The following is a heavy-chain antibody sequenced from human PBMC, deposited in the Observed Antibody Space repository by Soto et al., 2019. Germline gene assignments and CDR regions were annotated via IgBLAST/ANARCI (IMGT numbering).Heavy chain of an antibody. J-gene: IGHJ5*02. CDR3: ARGADNSYNWFDP. D-gene: IGHD3-9*01. CDR1: GGSISSGGYY. CDR2: VYYSGST. V-gene: IGHV4-31*03. Sequence: PSETLSLTCTVSGGSISSGGYYWSWIRQHPGKGLEWIGYVYYSGSTYYTPSLRSRVTMSADTSKNQFSLKLSSVTAADTALYYCARGADNSYNWFDPWGQGTLVTVSS.